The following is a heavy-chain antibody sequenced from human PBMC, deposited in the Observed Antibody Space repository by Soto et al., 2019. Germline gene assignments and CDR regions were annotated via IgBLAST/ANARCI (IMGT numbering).Heavy chain of an antibody. D-gene: IGHD2-21*01. V-gene: IGHV4-4*07. CDR1: DDSLSTYY. CDR2: IYASGST. CDR3: ARSAIPRGGWFRP. Sequence: SETLSLTCNVSDDSLSTYYWSWIRQPAGKGLEWIGRIYASGSTNYNPSLKSRVRMSVDTSKKQFSLNMISVTAADTAIYYCARSAIPRGGWFRPWGQGVLVTVYS. J-gene: IGHJ5*02.